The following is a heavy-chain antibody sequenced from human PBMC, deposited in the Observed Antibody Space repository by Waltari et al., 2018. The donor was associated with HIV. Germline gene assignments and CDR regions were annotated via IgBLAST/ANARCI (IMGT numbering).Heavy chain of an antibody. CDR3: ARANVFLRFGEFSNYGMDV. J-gene: IGHJ6*02. D-gene: IGHD3-10*01. Sequence: EVLLVQSGGALFHTGGSLRLPCAASGFTFSNYCLYWARQAPGKGLVWVSRINTDGTTTTYADSVRGRCTSSRDNAKNTLDLQMNSLKADDTAVYYCARANVFLRFGEFSNYGMDVWGQGTMVTVSS. V-gene: IGHV3-74*01. CDR1: GFTFSNYC. CDR2: INTDGTTT.